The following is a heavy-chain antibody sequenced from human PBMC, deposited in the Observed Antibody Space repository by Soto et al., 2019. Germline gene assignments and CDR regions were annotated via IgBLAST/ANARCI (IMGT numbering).Heavy chain of an antibody. CDR2: ISAYNGNT. CDR3: ARDRGAYGMDV. V-gene: IGHV1-18*01. CDR1: GYTFTSYG. D-gene: IGHD3-10*01. J-gene: IGHJ6*02. Sequence: QVQLLQSGAEVKKPGASVKVSCKASGYTFTSYGISWVRQAPGQGLEWTGWISAYNGNTNYAQKLQGRVTMTTDTSTSTAYKELRSLRSDDTAVYYCARDRGAYGMDVWGQGTTVTDSS.